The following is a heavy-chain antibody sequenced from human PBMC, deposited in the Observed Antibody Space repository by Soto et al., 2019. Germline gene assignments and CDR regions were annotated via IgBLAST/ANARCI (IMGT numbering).Heavy chain of an antibody. J-gene: IGHJ4*02. Sequence: SETLSLTCAVSGGSISSSNWWGWIRQPPGKGLEWIGNIYYSGSTFYNPSLKSRVTISVDTSKNQFSLKLSSVTAADTAVYYCARKKGYSYGPHYFDYWGQGTLVTVSS. CDR2: IYYSGST. CDR3: ARKKGYSYGPHYFDY. D-gene: IGHD5-18*01. CDR1: GGSISSSNW. V-gene: IGHV4-28*01.